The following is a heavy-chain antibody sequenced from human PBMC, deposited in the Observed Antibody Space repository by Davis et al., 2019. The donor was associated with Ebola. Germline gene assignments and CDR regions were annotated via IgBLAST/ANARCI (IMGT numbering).Heavy chain of an antibody. V-gene: IGHV1-69*04. J-gene: IGHJ5*02. CDR1: GGTFSSYA. Sequence: AASVKVSCKASGGTFSSYAISWVRQAPGQGLEWMGRIIPILGIANYAQKFQGRATITADKSTSTAYMELSSLRSEDTAVYYCARVILIAAAHFDPWGQGTLVTVSS. CDR3: ARVILIAAAHFDP. D-gene: IGHD6-13*01. CDR2: IIPILGIA.